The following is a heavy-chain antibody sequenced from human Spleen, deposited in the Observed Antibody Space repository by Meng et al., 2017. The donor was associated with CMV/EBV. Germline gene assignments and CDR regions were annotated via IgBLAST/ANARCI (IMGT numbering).Heavy chain of an antibody. Sequence: SETLSLTCTVSGGSISSYYWSWIRQPPGKGLEWIGYIYYSGSTNYNPSLKSRVTISVDTSKNQFSLKLSSVTAADTAVYYCARESGSGDGYSRDAFDIWGQGTMVTVSS. CDR1: GGSISSYY. V-gene: IGHV4-59*01. D-gene: IGHD5-24*01. CDR3: ARESGSGDGYSRDAFDI. CDR2: IYYSGST. J-gene: IGHJ3*02.